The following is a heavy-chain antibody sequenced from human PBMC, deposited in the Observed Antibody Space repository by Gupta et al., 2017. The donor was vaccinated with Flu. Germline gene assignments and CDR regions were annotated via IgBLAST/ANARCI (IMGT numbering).Heavy chain of an antibody. J-gene: IGHJ2*01. Sequence: EVQLLESGGGLVQPGGSLRLSCAASGFTFCNYAMSWVRQAPGKGLEWVSCLRGSGGSTYYADSVKGRFTISRDNSKNTLYLQMDSLRAEDTAVYYCARGGDFWTGYWYLDLWGRGTLVTVSS. V-gene: IGHV3-23*01. CDR2: LRGSGGST. CDR3: ARGGDFWTGYWYLDL. D-gene: IGHD3/OR15-3a*01. CDR1: GFTFCNYA.